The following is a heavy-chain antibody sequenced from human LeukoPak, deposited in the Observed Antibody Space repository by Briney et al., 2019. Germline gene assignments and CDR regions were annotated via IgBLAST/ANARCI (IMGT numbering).Heavy chain of an antibody. J-gene: IGHJ4*02. CDR3: ARARGYYDSSGYYYMAHYFDY. Sequence: SETLSLTCAVYGGSFSGYYWSWIRQPPGKGLEWIGEINHSGSTNYNPSLKSRVTISVDTSKNQFSLKLSSATAADTAVYYCARARGYYDSSGYYYMAHYFDYWGQGTLVTVSS. CDR2: INHSGST. D-gene: IGHD3-22*01. CDR1: GGSFSGYY. V-gene: IGHV4-34*01.